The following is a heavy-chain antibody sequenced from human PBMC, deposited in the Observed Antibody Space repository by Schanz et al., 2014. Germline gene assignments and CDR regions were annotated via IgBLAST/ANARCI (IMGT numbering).Heavy chain of an antibody. CDR1: GFTFSTYW. D-gene: IGHD1-7*01. J-gene: IGHJ4*02. Sequence: EVQLLESGGGLVQPGGSLRLSCVASGFTFSTYWMHWVRQAPGKGLVWVSHINSDGTTTTYADSVKGRFTISRDNAENTLYLQMNSLRVEDTAVYYCAMGGYQLHHWGQGTLXTVSS. CDR3: AMGGYQLHH. CDR2: INSDGTTT. V-gene: IGHV3-74*02.